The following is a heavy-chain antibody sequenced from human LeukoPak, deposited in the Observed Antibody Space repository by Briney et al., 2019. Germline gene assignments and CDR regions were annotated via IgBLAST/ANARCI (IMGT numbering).Heavy chain of an antibody. CDR3: VRGGAATGTLNWFDP. CDR2: ISPYNGDT. D-gene: IGHD1-1*01. CDR1: GYSFSNYG. Sequence: ASVKVSCKTSGYSFSNYGITWVRQAPGQGLEWMGWISPYNGDTNYAQKFQGRVTMTTDTSRSTGYMELRSLTSDDTALYFCVRGGAATGTLNWFDPWGQGTLVTVSS. J-gene: IGHJ5*02. V-gene: IGHV1-18*01.